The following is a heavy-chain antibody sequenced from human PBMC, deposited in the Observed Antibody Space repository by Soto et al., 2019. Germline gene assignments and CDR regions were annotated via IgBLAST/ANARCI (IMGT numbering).Heavy chain of an antibody. CDR2: IDNDGGTT. V-gene: IGHV3-74*01. D-gene: IGHD3-22*01. Sequence: GGSLRLSCAASGFTFSSYFMYWVRQAPGKGLVWVSRIDNDGGTTNYADSVKGRFTISRGNSKNMLYLQMNSLRAEDTAVYYCAKDGNPDNYYDVSGYRTWGQGTLVTVSS. J-gene: IGHJ5*02. CDR1: GFTFSSYF. CDR3: AKDGNPDNYYDVSGYRT.